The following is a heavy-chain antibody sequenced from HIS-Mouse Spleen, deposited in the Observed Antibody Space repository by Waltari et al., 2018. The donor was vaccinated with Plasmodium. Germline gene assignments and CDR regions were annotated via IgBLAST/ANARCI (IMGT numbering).Heavy chain of an antibody. V-gene: IGHV4-59*08. CDR2: IYYSGST. CDR3: ARLRYSYGYFDY. CDR1: GGPISSYY. D-gene: IGHD5-18*01. Sequence: QVQLQESGPGLVKPSETLSLTCTVSGGPISSYYWSWLRQPPGKGLEWIGYIYYSGSTNYNPSLKSRVTISVDTSKNQFSLKLSSVTAADTAVYYCARLRYSYGYFDYWGQGTLVTVSS. J-gene: IGHJ4*02.